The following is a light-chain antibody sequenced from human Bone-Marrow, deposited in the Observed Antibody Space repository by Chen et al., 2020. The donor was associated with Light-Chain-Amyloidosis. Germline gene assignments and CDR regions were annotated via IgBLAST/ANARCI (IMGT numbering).Light chain of an antibody. CDR1: DLPTKY. CDR3: QSADSSGTYEVI. Sequence: SYDLTQPPSVSVSPGQTARIPCSGDDLPTKYAYWYQQKPGQAPVLVIHRDTERPSGISERFSGSSSGTTATLTIRGVQAEDEADYHCQSADSSGTYEVIFGGGTKLTVL. J-gene: IGLJ2*01. CDR2: RDT. V-gene: IGLV3-25*03.